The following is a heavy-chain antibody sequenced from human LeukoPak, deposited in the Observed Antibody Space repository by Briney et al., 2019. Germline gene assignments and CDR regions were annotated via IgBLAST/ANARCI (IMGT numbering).Heavy chain of an antibody. CDR1: GFTFSNAW. CDR3: TTQSLVATIGYNFDY. D-gene: IGHD5-12*01. Sequence: GGSLRLSCAASGFTFSNAWMSWVRQAPGKGLEWVGRIKSKTDGGTTDYAAPVKGRFTISRDDSKNTLYPQMNSLKTEDTAVYYCTTQSLVATIGYNFDYWGQGTLVTVSS. V-gene: IGHV3-15*01. J-gene: IGHJ4*02. CDR2: IKSKTDGGTT.